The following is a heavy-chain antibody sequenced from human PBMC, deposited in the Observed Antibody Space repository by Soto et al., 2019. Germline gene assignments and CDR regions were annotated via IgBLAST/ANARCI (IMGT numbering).Heavy chain of an antibody. Sequence: EVQLLESGGGLVQPGGSLRLSCAASVFSFNNYAMSWVRQAPGKGLDWVSLISNSGGSTYYADSVKGRFTISRDNSNNAMYLQMNNLRAEDTAVYYCALTSGNYYTKFDSWGQGTLVTVSS. V-gene: IGHV3-23*01. CDR3: ALTSGNYYTKFDS. CDR2: ISNSGGST. CDR1: VFSFNNYA. J-gene: IGHJ4*02. D-gene: IGHD3-10*01.